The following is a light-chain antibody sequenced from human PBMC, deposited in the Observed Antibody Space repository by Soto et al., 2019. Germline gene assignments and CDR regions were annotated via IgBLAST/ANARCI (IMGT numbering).Light chain of an antibody. CDR1: QSISTW. J-gene: IGKJ5*01. V-gene: IGKV1-5*03. CDR3: QQLYIFPLT. Sequence: DIQMTQSPSTLSASVGDRVTFTCRASQSISTWLAWYQQKPGKAPKLLIYKASNLESGVPSRFSGGESGTEYTLTISSLQPEDSATYYCQQLYIFPLTFGQGTRLEIK. CDR2: KAS.